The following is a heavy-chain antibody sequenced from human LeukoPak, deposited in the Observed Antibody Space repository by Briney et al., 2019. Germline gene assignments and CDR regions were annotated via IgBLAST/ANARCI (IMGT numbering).Heavy chain of an antibody. Sequence: PGGSLRLSCAASGFTFRSFAMNWVRQAPGKGLECVSAISGGGDFTKYADSVKGRFTISRDNSKSTLYLQMNSLRAEDTAVYYCAKEPLLWFGELLGGFDYWGQGTLVTVSS. D-gene: IGHD3-10*01. CDR3: AKEPLLWFGELLGGFDY. J-gene: IGHJ4*02. CDR1: GFTFRSFA. CDR2: ISGGGDFT. V-gene: IGHV3-23*01.